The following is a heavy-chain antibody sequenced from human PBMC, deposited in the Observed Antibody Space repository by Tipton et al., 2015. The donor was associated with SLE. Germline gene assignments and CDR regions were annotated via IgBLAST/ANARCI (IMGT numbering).Heavy chain of an antibody. J-gene: IGHJ2*01. CDR1: GGSFSGYY. Sequence: TLSLTCAVYGGSFSGYYWSWIRQPPGKGLEWIGEINHSGSTNYNPSLKSRVTISVDTSKNQFSLKLSSVTAADTAVYYCASNYYGRYFDLWGRGTLVTVSS. CDR2: INHSGST. V-gene: IGHV4-34*01. CDR3: ASNYYGRYFDL. D-gene: IGHD3-10*01.